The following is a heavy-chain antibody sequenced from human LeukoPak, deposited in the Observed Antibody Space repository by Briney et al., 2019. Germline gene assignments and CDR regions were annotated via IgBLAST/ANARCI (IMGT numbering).Heavy chain of an antibody. CDR1: AFTFSNFW. Sequence: PGGSLRLSCAASAFTFSNFWMSWVRQAPGKGLESVANIKQDGSDKYYVDSVKGRFTISRDNAKNSLYLQMNSLRAEDTAMYHCARSRDGYTYYYYYYMDVWGRGTTVTVSS. CDR3: ARSRDGYTYYYYYYMDV. CDR2: IKQDGSDK. V-gene: IGHV3-7*01. J-gene: IGHJ6*03. D-gene: IGHD5-24*01.